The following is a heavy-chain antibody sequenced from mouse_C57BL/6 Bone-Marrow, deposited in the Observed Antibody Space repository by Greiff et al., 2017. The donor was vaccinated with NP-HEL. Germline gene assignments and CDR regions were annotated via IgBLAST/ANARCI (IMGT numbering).Heavy chain of an antibody. Sequence: VQLKESGGGLVQPKGSLKLSCAASGFSFNTYAMNWVRQAPGKGLEWVARIRSKSNNYATYYADSVKDRFTISRDDSESMLYLQMNNLKTEDTAMYYCVRHARYDYDDPYWYFDVWGTGTTVTVSS. CDR3: VRHARYDYDDPYWYFDV. D-gene: IGHD2-4*01. V-gene: IGHV10-1*01. CDR1: GFSFNTYA. CDR2: IRSKSNNYAT. J-gene: IGHJ1*03.